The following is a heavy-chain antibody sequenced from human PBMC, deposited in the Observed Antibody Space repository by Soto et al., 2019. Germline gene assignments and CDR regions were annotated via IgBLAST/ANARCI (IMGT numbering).Heavy chain of an antibody. CDR2: IVVGSGNT. V-gene: IGHV1-58*01. CDR3: AAPPDTVSGYYYYYYWMDV. Sequence: GASVKVSCKASGFTFTSSAVQWVRQARGQRLEWIGWIVVGSGNTNYAQKFQERVTITRDTSTSTAYMELSSLRSEDTAVYYCAAPPDTVSGYYYYYYWMDVWGQGPTVTVSS. D-gene: IGHD4-17*01. J-gene: IGHJ6*02. CDR1: GFTFTSSA.